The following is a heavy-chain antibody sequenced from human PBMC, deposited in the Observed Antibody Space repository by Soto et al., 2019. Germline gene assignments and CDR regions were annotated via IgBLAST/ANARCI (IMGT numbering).Heavy chain of an antibody. D-gene: IGHD2-21*02. J-gene: IGHJ4*02. CDR2: INQGGSGE. CDR3: ARVRCSGGDCFYDY. V-gene: IGHV3-7*03. CDR1: GFTSRSYW. Sequence: PGGSLRLSCGASGFTSRSYWMSWVRQAPGKGLEWVANINQGGSGEYYLDSVRGRFTISRDNAKNSLYPQMNSLRVDDTAMYFCARVRCSGGDCFYDYWGQGTLVTV.